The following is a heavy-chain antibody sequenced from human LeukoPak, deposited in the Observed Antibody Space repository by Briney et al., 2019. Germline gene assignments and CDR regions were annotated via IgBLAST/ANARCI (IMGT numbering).Heavy chain of an antibody. V-gene: IGHV1-2*02. D-gene: IGHD3-22*01. CDR2: INPNSGGT. Sequence: ASVKVSCKASGYTFTGYYMHWVRQAPGQGLEWMGWINPNSGGTNYAQKSQGRVTMTRDTSISTAYMELSRLRSDDTAVYYCARASYDSSGYYYFDYWGQGTLVTVSS. J-gene: IGHJ4*02. CDR3: ARASYDSSGYYYFDY. CDR1: GYTFTGYY.